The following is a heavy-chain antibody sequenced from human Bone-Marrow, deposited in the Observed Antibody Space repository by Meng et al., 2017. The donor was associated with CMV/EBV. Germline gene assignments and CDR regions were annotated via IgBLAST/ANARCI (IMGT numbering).Heavy chain of an antibody. J-gene: IGHJ4*02. CDR1: GFTFSSYS. Sequence: GGSLRLSCAASGFTFSSYSMNWVRQAPGKGLEWVSSISSSSSYIYYADSVKGRFTISRDNAKNTLYLQMNSLRAEDTAVYYCAKDSSSWSTEPNYFDYWGQGTLVTVSS. CDR3: AKDSSSWSTEPNYFDY. V-gene: IGHV3-21*01. CDR2: ISSSSSYI. D-gene: IGHD6-13*01.